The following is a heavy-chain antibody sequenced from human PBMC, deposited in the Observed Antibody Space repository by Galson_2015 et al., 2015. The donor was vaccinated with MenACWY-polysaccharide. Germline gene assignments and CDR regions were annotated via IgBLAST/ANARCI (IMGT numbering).Heavy chain of an antibody. V-gene: IGHV1-69*04. CDR1: GGTFTNFA. Sequence: SVKVSCKASGGTFTNFAINWVRQAPGQGLEWMGRIIPLTGVANYAQKFQDRVTIIADKSTSTVHMELSSLRSEDTAVYYCQRVDCSGRTCYFGYWGQGTLVNVSS. J-gene: IGHJ4*02. CDR2: IIPLTGVA. D-gene: IGHD2-15*01. CDR3: QRVDCSGRTCYFGY.